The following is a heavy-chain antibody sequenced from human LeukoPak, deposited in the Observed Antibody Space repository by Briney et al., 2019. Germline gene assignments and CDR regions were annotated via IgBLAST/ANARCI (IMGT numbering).Heavy chain of an antibody. J-gene: IGHJ4*02. Sequence: QTGGSLRLSCAASGFTFSTYAMHWVRQAPGKGLEWVAVISNDVTKKYYADSVKGRSTISRDNSENTLYLQMNSLRAEDTAVYYCAKDMNTVTTTFDYWGQGTLVTVSS. V-gene: IGHV3-30*18. D-gene: IGHD4-17*01. CDR2: ISNDVTKK. CDR1: GFTFSTYA. CDR3: AKDMNTVTTTFDY.